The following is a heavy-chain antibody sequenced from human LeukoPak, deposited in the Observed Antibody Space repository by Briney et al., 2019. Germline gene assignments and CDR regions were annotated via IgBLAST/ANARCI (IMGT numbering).Heavy chain of an antibody. J-gene: IGHJ3*02. CDR1: GYSFTSYW. Sequence: GESLTISSKGSGYSFTSYWIGWVRQMPGKGLERMGIIYPGDSDTRYSPSFQGQVTTSADKSISTAYLQWSSLKASDTAMYYCARGGLAARPGADAFDIWGQGTMVTVSS. CDR2: IYPGDSDT. CDR3: ARGGLAARPGADAFDI. V-gene: IGHV5-51*01. D-gene: IGHD6-6*01.